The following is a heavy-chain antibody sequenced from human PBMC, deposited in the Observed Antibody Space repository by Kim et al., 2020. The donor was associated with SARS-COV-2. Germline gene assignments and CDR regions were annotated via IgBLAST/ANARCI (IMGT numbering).Heavy chain of an antibody. J-gene: IGHJ4*02. CDR3: ARGLGYYDSSGYYAY. D-gene: IGHD3-22*01. CDR1: GGSFSGYY. V-gene: IGHV4-34*01. Sequence: SETLSLTCAVYGGSFSGYYWSWIRQPPGRGLEWIGEINHSGSTNYIPSLKSRVTISLDTSKNQCSLKLNSVTAADTAVYYCARGLGYYDSSGYYAYWGQGTLVTVSS. CDR2: INHSGST.